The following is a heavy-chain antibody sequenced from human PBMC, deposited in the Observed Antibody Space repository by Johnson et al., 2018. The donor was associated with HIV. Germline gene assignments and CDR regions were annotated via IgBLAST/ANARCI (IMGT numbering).Heavy chain of an antibody. J-gene: IGHJ3*02. V-gene: IGHV3-NL1*01. CDR3: ARDGRDLVTRGSFDI. CDR1: GFTFSSYA. Sequence: QVQLVESGGGVVQPGRSLRLSCAASGFTFSSYAMHWVRQAPGKGLEWVSVIFSVGSAYYADSVKGRFIISRDNSKNMLYLQMNSLRPEDTAVYYCARDGRDLVTRGSFDIWGPGTVVTVSS. CDR2: IFSVGSA. D-gene: IGHD3-9*01.